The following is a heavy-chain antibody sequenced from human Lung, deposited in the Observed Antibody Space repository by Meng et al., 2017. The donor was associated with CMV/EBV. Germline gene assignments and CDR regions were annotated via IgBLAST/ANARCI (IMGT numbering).Heavy chain of an antibody. CDR1: GGSISSYY. CDR2: IYYSGST. D-gene: IGHD5-18*01. Sequence: LXXTVSGGSISSYYWSWIRQPPGKGLEWIGYIYYSGSTNYNPSLKSRVTISVDTSKNQFSLKLSSVTAADTAVYYCARGARRLNSPYHYYYGMDVWGQGTTVXVSS. V-gene: IGHV4-59*01. CDR3: ARGARRLNSPYHYYYGMDV. J-gene: IGHJ6*02.